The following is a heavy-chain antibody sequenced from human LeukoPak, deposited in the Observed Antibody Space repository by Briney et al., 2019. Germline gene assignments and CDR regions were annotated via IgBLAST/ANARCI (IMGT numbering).Heavy chain of an antibody. CDR3: ARGNFDWLLSDYYYGMDV. CDR1: GDSMSSGSYY. Sequence: SQTLSLTCTVSGDSMSSGSYYWSWIRQPAGRGLEWIGRIYNGGSTNYNPSLKSRVTISQDTSKNQFSLKLTSVIAADTAVYYCARGNFDWLLSDYYYGMDVWGKGTTVTVSS. CDR2: IYNGGST. V-gene: IGHV4-61*02. D-gene: IGHD3-9*01. J-gene: IGHJ6*04.